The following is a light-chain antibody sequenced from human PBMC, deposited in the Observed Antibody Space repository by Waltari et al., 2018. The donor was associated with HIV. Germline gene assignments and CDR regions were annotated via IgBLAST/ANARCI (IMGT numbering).Light chain of an antibody. CDR2: LNSDGSH. CDR3: QTWDTGIRV. Sequence: LTQSPSASASLGASVKLTCTLSSGHSDYAIAWHQQQPEKGPRYLMKLNSDGSHIKGDGIPDRFSGSSSGAERYLTISSLQSEDEADYYCQTWDTGIRVFGGGTKLTVL. V-gene: IGLV4-69*01. J-gene: IGLJ3*02. CDR1: SGHSDYA.